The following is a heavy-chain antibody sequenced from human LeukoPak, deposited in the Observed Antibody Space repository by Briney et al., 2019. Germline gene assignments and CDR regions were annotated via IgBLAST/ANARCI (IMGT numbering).Heavy chain of an antibody. CDR1: GFTFDDYG. V-gene: IGHV3-20*04. CDR3: AGDSSGYGKYYFDY. J-gene: IGHJ4*02. D-gene: IGHD3-22*01. Sequence: GGSLRLSCAASGFTFDDYGMSWVRQAPGKGLEWVSGINWNGGNTGYADSVKGRFTISRDNSKNTLYLQMNSLRAEDTAVYYCAGDSSGYGKYYFDYWGQGTLVTVSS. CDR2: INWNGGNT.